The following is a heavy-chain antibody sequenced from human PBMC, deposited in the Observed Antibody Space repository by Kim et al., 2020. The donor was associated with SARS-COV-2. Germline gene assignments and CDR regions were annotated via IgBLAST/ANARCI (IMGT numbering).Heavy chain of an antibody. J-gene: IGHJ3*02. CDR2: IVVGSGNT. D-gene: IGHD3-22*01. V-gene: IGHV1-58*01. Sequence: SVKVSCKASGFTFTSSAVQWVRQARGQRLEWIGWIVVGSGNTNYAQKFQERVTITRDMSTSTAYMELSSLRSEDTAVYYCAVPLPRRPGSGPLVVITSSAFDIWGQGTMVTVSS. CDR3: AVPLPRRPGSGPLVVITSSAFDI. CDR1: GFTFTSSA.